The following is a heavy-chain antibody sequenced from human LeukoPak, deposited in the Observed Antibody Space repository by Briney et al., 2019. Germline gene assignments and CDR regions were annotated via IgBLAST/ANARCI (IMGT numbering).Heavy chain of an antibody. Sequence: ASVKVSCKASGGTFSSYAISWVRQAPGQGLEWMGGIIPIFGTANYAQKFQGRVTMTTDTSTTTAYMELRSLRSDDTAVYYCAREGSGYYYMDVWGKGTTVTVSS. D-gene: IGHD1-26*01. V-gene: IGHV1-69*05. J-gene: IGHJ6*03. CDR1: GGTFSSYA. CDR2: IIPIFGTA. CDR3: AREGSGYYYMDV.